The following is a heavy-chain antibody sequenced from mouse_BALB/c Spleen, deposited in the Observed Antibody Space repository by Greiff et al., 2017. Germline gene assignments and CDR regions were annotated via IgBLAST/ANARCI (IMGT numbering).Heavy chain of an antibody. J-gene: IGHJ2*01. CDR3: AREGY. V-gene: IGHV3-6*02. CDR2: ISYDGSN. CDR1: GYSITSGYY. Sequence: VQLKESGPGLVKPSQSLSLTCSVTGYSITSGYYWNWIRQFPGNKLEWMGYISYDGSNNYNPSLKNRISITRDTSKNQFFLKLNSVTTEDTATYYCAREGYWGQGTTLTDSS.